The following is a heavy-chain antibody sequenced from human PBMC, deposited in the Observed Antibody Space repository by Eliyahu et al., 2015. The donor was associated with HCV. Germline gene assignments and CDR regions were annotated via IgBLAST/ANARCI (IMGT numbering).Heavy chain of an antibody. V-gene: IGHV4-59*01. CDR3: ARAYRFTMIRGPPPGYSLDY. J-gene: IGHJ4*02. CDR2: IYYSGST. Sequence: QVQLQESGPGLVKPSETLSLTCTVSGDSISSYXWSWIRQPPEKGLEWIGYIYYSGSTNYNPSLKSRVTISVDTSKNQFSLKLTSVTAADTAVYYCARAYRFTMIRGPPPGYSLDYWGQGTLVTVSS. CDR1: GDSISSYX. D-gene: IGHD3-10*01.